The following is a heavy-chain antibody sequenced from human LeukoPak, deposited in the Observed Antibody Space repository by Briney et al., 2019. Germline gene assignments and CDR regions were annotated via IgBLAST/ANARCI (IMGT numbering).Heavy chain of an antibody. D-gene: IGHD1-1*01. CDR3: ARTGNPATGDY. Sequence: GGSLRLSCAASGFTVSSNYMSWVRQAPGKGLEWVSVIYSGGSTYYADSVKGRFTISRDNSKNTLYLQMNSLRAEDTAVYYCARTGNPATGDYWGQGTLVTVSS. CDR1: GFTVSSNY. V-gene: IGHV3-53*01. CDR2: IYSGGST. J-gene: IGHJ4*02.